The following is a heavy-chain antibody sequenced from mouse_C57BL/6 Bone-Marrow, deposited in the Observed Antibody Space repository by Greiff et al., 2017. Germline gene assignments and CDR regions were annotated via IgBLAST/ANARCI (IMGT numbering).Heavy chain of an antibody. Sequence: EVQGVESGGGLVQPGGSLSLSCAASGFTFTDYYMSWVRQPPGKALEWLGFIRNKANGYTTEYSASVKGRFTISRDNSQSILYLQMNALRAEDSATYYCARSHYYGSSSGYFDYWGQGTTLTVSS. CDR3: ARSHYYGSSSGYFDY. J-gene: IGHJ2*01. CDR1: GFTFTDYY. CDR2: IRNKANGYTT. D-gene: IGHD1-1*01. V-gene: IGHV7-3*01.